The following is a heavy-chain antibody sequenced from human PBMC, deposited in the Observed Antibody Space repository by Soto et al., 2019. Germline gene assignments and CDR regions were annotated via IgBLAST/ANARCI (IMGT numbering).Heavy chain of an antibody. J-gene: IGHJ6*04. CDR1: GGSISGYY. CDR2: TYYSGST. Sequence: QVQLQDSGPGLVKPSETLSLTCSVSGGSISGYYWSWIRQPPGKGLDWIGYTYYSGSTKYNPSLKSRVTISVDTSQNHCSLKLSSVTAADTALYYCASEPPLTPWVYHYGMDVWGKGTTVTVSS. D-gene: IGHD3-16*01. CDR3: ASEPPLTPWVYHYGMDV. V-gene: IGHV4-59*01.